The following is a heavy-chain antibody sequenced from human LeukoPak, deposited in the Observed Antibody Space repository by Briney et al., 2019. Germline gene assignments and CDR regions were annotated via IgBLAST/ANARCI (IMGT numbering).Heavy chain of an antibody. D-gene: IGHD3-3*01. CDR2: IYTSGHT. V-gene: IGHV4-61*02. Sequence: SETLSLTCTVSGASITSGNYFWYWLRHPAGKGLEWIGRIYTSGHTNYNPSLKSPVTISLDTSKNQFSLEVSSVTAADTAVYYCASGAWSGYYYYGMDVWGQGTTVTVSS. J-gene: IGHJ6*02. CDR1: GASITSGNYF. CDR3: ASGAWSGYYYYGMDV.